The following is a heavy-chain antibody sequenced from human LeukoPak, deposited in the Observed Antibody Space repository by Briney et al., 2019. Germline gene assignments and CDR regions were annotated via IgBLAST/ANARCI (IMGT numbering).Heavy chain of an antibody. CDR3: AKDPRYYGSGSYYVY. CDR2: ISGSGGST. D-gene: IGHD3-10*01. V-gene: IGHV3-23*01. Sequence: GGSLRLSCAASGFTFSSYGMSWVRQAPGKGLEWVSGISGSGGSTYYADSVKGRFTISRDNSKSTLYLQMSSLRAEDTAIYYCAKDPRYYGSGSYYVYWGQGTLVTVSS. J-gene: IGHJ4*02. CDR1: GFTFSSYG.